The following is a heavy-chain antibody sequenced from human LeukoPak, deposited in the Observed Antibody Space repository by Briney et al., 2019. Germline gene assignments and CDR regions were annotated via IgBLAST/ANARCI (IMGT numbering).Heavy chain of an antibody. Sequence: PSETLSLTCTVSGGSISSGGYYWSWIRQPPGKGLEWIGYIYHSGSTYYNPSLKSRVTISVDRSKNQFSLKLSSVTAADTAVYYCARDGGYGSGSFYFVYWGQGALLTVSS. CDR1: GGSISSGGYY. J-gene: IGHJ4*02. CDR2: IYHSGST. D-gene: IGHD3-10*01. V-gene: IGHV4-30-2*01. CDR3: ARDGGYGSGSFYFVY.